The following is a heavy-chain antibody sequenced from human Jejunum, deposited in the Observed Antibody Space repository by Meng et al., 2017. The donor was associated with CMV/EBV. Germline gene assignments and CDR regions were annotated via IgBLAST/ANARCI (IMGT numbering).Heavy chain of an antibody. CDR2: IHYGGST. CDR1: GSVTSDSSY. D-gene: IGHD4-11*01. CDR3: ARDLMTTITTGWFDP. J-gene: IGHJ5*02. Sequence: GSVTSDSSYGSWIRQPPGKALEWIGYIHYGGSTNYNPSLKSRVTISVDTSKNRFSLRLTSVTAADTAVYYCARDLMTTITTGWFDPWGQGTLVTVSS. V-gene: IGHV4-61*01.